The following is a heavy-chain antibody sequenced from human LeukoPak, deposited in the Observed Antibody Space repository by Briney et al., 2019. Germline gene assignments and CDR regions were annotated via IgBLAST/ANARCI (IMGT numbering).Heavy chain of an antibody. J-gene: IGHJ6*03. CDR1: GYTFTGYY. CDR2: ISAYSGNT. CDR3: ARGAAAAETYYYYYYMDV. Sequence: ASVKVSCKASGYTFTGYYMHWVRQAPGQGLEWMGWISAYSGNTNYAQKLQGRVTMTTDTSTSTAYMELRSLRSDDTAVYYCARGAAAAETYYYYYYMDVWGKGTTVTVSS. V-gene: IGHV1-18*04. D-gene: IGHD6-25*01.